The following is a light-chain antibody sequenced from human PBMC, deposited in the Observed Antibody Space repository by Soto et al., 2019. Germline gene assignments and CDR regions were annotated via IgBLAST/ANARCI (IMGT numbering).Light chain of an antibody. CDR3: QQRSHWPRT. V-gene: IGKV3-11*01. CDR1: QSVSSY. J-gene: IGKJ5*01. Sequence: EVVLTQSPGTLSSSPGERATLSCKASQSVSSYLAWYQQKPGQAPRLLIYDASNRATGIPARFSGSGSGTDFTLTISSLEPEDSAVYYCQQRSHWPRTFGQGTRLEIE. CDR2: DAS.